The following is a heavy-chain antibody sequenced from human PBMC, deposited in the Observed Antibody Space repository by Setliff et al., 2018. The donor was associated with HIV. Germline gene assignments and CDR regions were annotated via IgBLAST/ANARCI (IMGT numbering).Heavy chain of an antibody. CDR2: INYSGNT. J-gene: IGHJ4*02. CDR3: ARGRFVGFDY. CDR1: DGSISTGSYY. D-gene: IGHD3-16*02. V-gene: IGHV4-39*01. Sequence: PSETLSLTCTVADGSISTGSYYWGWIRQRPGKGLEWIGSINYSGNTFYNPSLQSRGTISADTSKNQFSLNLTSVTAADTAVYYCARGRFVGFDYWGQGTLVTVSS.